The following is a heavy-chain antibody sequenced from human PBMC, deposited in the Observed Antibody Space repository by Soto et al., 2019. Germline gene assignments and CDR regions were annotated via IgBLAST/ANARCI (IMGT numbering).Heavy chain of an antibody. D-gene: IGHD3-3*01. J-gene: IGHJ5*01. Sequence: GGSLRLSCAGSGFTFSGYAMAWVRQAPGKGLEWVSVISTGGDRPDYADSVKGRFTISRDNSKNILYLQMNSLRVEDTAIYYFALKGIFHSHSWGHGTPVTVSS. CDR1: GFTFSGYA. V-gene: IGHV3-23*01. CDR2: ISTGGDRP. CDR3: ALKGIFHSHS.